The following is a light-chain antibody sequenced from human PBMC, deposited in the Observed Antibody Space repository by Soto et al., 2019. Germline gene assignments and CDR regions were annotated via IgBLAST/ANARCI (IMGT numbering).Light chain of an antibody. CDR3: QQYYTTPYT. Sequence: DIVMTQSPDSLGVSLGERATINCKSSQSVLYSSKNKNYLAWYQQKPGQPPKLLIYWASTRESGVPDRFSGSGSGTDFSLTITSLQAEDVAVYYCQQYYTTPYTFGQGTKLEIK. CDR1: QSVLYSSKNKNY. V-gene: IGKV4-1*01. J-gene: IGKJ2*01. CDR2: WAS.